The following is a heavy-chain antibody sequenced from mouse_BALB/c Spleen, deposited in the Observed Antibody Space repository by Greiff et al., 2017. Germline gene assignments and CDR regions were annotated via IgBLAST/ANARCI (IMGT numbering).Heavy chain of an antibody. J-gene: IGHJ4*01. CDR2: IYPGNVNT. D-gene: IGHD2-3*01. V-gene: IGHV1S56*01. CDR3: ARGYDDYAMDY. Sequence: QVQLQQSGPELVKPGASVRISCKASGYTFTSYYIHWVKQRPGQGLEWIGWIYPGNVNTKYNEKFKGKATLTADKSSSTAYMQLSSLTSEDSAVYFCARGYDDYAMDYWGQGTSVTVSS. CDR1: GYTFTSYY.